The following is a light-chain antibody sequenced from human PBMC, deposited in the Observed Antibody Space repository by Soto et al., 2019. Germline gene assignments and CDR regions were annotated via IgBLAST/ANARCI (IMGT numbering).Light chain of an antibody. CDR2: AAS. Sequence: DIQMTQSPSSLSASVGDRVTITCRASQSISSYLNWYQQKPGKAPKLLIYAASSLQSGVPSRFSGSLSGADFTLTISSLQPDDSATYYCQQSYSTPRTFGQGTKVEIK. CDR3: QQSYSTPRT. CDR1: QSISSY. V-gene: IGKV1-39*01. J-gene: IGKJ1*01.